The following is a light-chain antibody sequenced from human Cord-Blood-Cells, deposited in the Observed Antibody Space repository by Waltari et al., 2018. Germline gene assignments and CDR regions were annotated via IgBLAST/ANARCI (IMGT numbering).Light chain of an antibody. J-gene: IGKJ1*01. CDR3: QQGYSTPLT. CDR1: QSISSY. CDR2: AAS. Sequence: DIQMTQSPSSLSASVGDRVTITCRASQSISSYLNWNQQKPGKAPKLLVYAASSLQSGVPSRVSGSGSGTDFTLTISSLQPEDFATYYCQQGYSTPLTFGQVTKVEIK. V-gene: IGKV1-39*01.